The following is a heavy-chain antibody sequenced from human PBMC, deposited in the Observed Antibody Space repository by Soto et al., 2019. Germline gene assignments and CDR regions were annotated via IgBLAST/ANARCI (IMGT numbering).Heavy chain of an antibody. Sequence: QVQLVESGGGVVQPGGSLRLSCAASGFTFSSYGMHWVRQAPGKGLEWVAVISYDGSNKYYADSVKGRFTISRDNSKNTLYLQMNSLRAEDTAVYYCAKDPQRAAAAFYFDYWGQGTLVTVSS. CDR3: AKDPQRAAAAFYFDY. J-gene: IGHJ4*02. CDR1: GFTFSSYG. CDR2: ISYDGSNK. D-gene: IGHD6-13*01. V-gene: IGHV3-30*18.